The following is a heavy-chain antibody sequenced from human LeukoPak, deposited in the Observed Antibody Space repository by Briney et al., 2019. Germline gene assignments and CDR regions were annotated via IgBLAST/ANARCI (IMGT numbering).Heavy chain of an antibody. V-gene: IGHV1-8*01. Sequence: ASVKVSCKASGYTFTSYDNNWVRQATGQGLEWMGWMNPNSGNTGYAQKFQGRVTMTRNTSISTAYMELSSLRSEDTAVYYCARVGCRSTSCYRGGFDYWGQGTLVTVSS. J-gene: IGHJ4*02. CDR1: GYTFTSYD. D-gene: IGHD2-2*02. CDR2: MNPNSGNT. CDR3: ARVGCRSTSCYRGGFDY.